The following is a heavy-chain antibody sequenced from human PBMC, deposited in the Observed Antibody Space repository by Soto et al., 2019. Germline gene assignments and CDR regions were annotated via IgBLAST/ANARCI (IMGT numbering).Heavy chain of an antibody. J-gene: IGHJ6*02. V-gene: IGHV3-33*01. D-gene: IGHD4-4*01. CDR2: IWYDGSNK. CDR3: ARDLYSNYNYYYGMDV. CDR1: GFTFSSYG. Sequence: PGGSLRLSSAASGFTFSSYGMHWVRQAPGKGLEWVAVIWYDGSNKYYADSVKGRFTISRDNSKNTLYLQMNSLRAEDTAVYYCARDLYSNYNYYYGMDVWGQGTTVTVSS.